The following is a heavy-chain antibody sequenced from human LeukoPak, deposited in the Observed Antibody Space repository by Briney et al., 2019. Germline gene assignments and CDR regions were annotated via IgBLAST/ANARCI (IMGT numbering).Heavy chain of an antibody. Sequence: PGGSLRLSCAASGFTVSSNYMSWVRHAPGKGLEWVSVIYSGGSTYYAYSVKGRFTISRDNSKNTLYLQMNSLRAEDTAVYYCAAITMVRGWVFDYWGQGTLVTVSS. V-gene: IGHV3-66*01. J-gene: IGHJ4*02. CDR1: GFTVSSNY. CDR2: IYSGGST. CDR3: AAITMVRGWVFDY. D-gene: IGHD3-10*01.